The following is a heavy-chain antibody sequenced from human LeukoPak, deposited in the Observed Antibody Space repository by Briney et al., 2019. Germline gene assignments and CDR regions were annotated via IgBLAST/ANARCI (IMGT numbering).Heavy chain of an antibody. CDR3: AKDRWLQGYFDY. V-gene: IGHV3-23*01. CDR2: ISGSGGST. D-gene: IGHD5-24*01. Sequence: GGSLRLSCAASGFTFSSYGMSWVRQAPGKGLEWVSAISGSGGSTYYADSVKGRFTISRDNSKKTVYLQMNSLRAEDTAVYYCAKDRWLQGYFDYWGQGTLVTVSS. J-gene: IGHJ4*02. CDR1: GFTFSSYG.